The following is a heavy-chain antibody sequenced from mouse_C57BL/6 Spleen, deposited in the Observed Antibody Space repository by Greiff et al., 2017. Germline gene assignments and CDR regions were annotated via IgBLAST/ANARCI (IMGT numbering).Heavy chain of an antibody. V-gene: IGHV1-74*01. CDR3: AIDYGSSHAMDY. Sequence: QVQLKQPGAELVKPGASVKVSCKASGYTFTSYWMHWVKQRPGQGLEWIGRIHPSDSDTNYNQKFKGKATLTVDKSSSTAYMQLSSLTSEDSAVYYGAIDYGSSHAMDYWGQGTSVTVSS. CDR2: IHPSDSDT. CDR1: GYTFTSYW. D-gene: IGHD1-1*01. J-gene: IGHJ4*01.